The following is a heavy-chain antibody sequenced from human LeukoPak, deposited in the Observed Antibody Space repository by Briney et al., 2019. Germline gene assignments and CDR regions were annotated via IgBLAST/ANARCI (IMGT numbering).Heavy chain of an antibody. CDR3: ARDRDYRFSFDI. CDR1: GVSISSYY. J-gene: IGHJ3*02. V-gene: IGHV4-59*01. D-gene: IGHD4-11*01. Sequence: PSETLFLTCTVSGVSISSYYWSWIRQPPGKGLEWIGYIYYSGSTKYSPSLKSRVTISADTSKNQFSLKLSSVTAADTAVYYCARDRDYRFSFDIWGQGTMVTVSS. CDR2: IYYSGST.